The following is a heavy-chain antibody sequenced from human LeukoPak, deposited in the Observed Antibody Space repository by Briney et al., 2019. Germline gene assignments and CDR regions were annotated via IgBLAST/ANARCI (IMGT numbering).Heavy chain of an antibody. CDR3: ARAGYGGNSFGY. J-gene: IGHJ4*02. CDR2: IPYDGSNK. D-gene: IGHD4-23*01. V-gene: IGHV3-30-3*01. Sequence: GRSLRLSCAASGFTFSSYAMHWVRQAPGKGLEWVAVIPYDGSNKYYADSVKGRFTISRDNSKNTLYLQMNSLRAEDTAVYYCARAGYGGNSFGYWGQGTLVTVSS. CDR1: GFTFSSYA.